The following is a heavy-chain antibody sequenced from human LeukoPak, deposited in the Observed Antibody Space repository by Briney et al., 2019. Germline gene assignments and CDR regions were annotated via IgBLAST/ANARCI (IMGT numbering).Heavy chain of an antibody. CDR2: ISSNGGST. CDR3: ARARHLIEQWLEFDY. V-gene: IGHV3-64*01. CDR1: GFTFSSYA. D-gene: IGHD6-19*01. Sequence: GGSLRLSCAASGFTFSSYAMHWVRQAPGKGLEYLSAISSNGGSTYYANSVKGRFTISRDNSKNTLYLQMGSLRAEDMAVYYCARARHLIEQWLEFDYWGQGTLVTVSS. J-gene: IGHJ4*02.